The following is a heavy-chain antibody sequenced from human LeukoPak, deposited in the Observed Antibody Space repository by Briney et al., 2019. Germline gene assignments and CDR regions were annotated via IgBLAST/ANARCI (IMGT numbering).Heavy chain of an antibody. CDR1: GYTFTSYY. CDR3: ARDCSSTSCHPDYYYGMDV. V-gene: IGHV1-46*01. CDR2: INPSGGST. D-gene: IGHD2-2*01. Sequence: ASVKVSCKASGYTFTSYYMHWVRQAPGQGLEWMGIINPSGGSTSYAQKFQGRVTISRDNAKNSLYLQMNSLRAEDTAVYYCARDCSSTSCHPDYYYGMDVWGQGTTVTVSS. J-gene: IGHJ6*02.